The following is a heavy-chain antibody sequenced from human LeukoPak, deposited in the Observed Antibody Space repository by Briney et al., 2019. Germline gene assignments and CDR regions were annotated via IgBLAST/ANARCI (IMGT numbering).Heavy chain of an antibody. V-gene: IGHV3-21*01. CDR1: GFTFSSYS. CDR3: ARDSGYEAVVSEDAFDI. D-gene: IGHD5-12*01. J-gene: IGHJ3*02. CDR2: ISSSSSHI. Sequence: GGSLRLSCAASGFTFSSYSMNWVRQAPGKGLEWVSSISSSSSHIYYADSVKGRFTISRDNAKNSLYLQMNSLRAEDTAVYYCARDSGYEAVVSEDAFDIWGQGTMVTVSS.